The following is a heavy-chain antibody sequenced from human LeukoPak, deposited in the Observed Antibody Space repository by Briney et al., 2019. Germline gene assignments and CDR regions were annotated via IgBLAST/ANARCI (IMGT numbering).Heavy chain of an antibody. Sequence: SETLSLARTVSGGSISGYYWSWIRQPAGKGLEWIGRIYTSGSTNYNPSLKSRVTMSVDTSKNQFSLKLSSVTAADTAVYYCARGIRFLNWFDPWGQGTMVSVSS. CDR3: ARGIRFLNWFDP. CDR1: GGSISGYY. D-gene: IGHD3-3*01. J-gene: IGHJ5*02. V-gene: IGHV4-4*07. CDR2: IYTSGST.